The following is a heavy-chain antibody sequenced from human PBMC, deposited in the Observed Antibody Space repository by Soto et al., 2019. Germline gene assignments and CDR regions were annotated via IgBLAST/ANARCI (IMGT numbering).Heavy chain of an antibody. D-gene: IGHD6-13*01. CDR3: ARDPYSSPPYYYYGMDV. CDR2: IYYSGST. CDR1: GGSISSGGYS. Sequence: SETLSLTCAVSGGSISSGGYSWSWIRQPPGKGLEWIGYIYYSGSTNYNPSLKSRVTISVDTSKNQFSLKLSSVTAADTAVYYCARDPYSSPPYYYYGMDVWGQGTTVTVSS. V-gene: IGHV4-61*08. J-gene: IGHJ6*02.